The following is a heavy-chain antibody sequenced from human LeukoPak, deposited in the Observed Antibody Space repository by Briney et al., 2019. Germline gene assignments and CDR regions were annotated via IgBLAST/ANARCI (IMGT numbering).Heavy chain of an antibody. CDR2: NSAYNGNT. CDR3: ARDRGTAFPPPFDH. CDR1: GYIFTSYG. V-gene: IGHV1-18*01. Sequence: ASVKVSCKASGYIFTSYGISWVRQAPGQGLEWLGYNSAYNGNTKYAQRLQGRVTMTTDTSTSTAYMELRSLTSDDTAVFFCARDRGTAFPPPFDHWGQGTLVTVSS. D-gene: IGHD2-21*02. J-gene: IGHJ4*02.